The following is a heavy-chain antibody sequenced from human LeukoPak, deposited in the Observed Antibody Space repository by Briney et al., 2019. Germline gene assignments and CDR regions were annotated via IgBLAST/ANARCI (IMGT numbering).Heavy chain of an antibody. Sequence: QPGGSLGLSCPASGFTFSSYGMHWVRQAPGKGLEWVAVIWYDGSNKYYADSVKGRFTISRDNSKNTLYLQMNSLRAEDTAVYYCARDPSSAPYSLIYYYYYGMDVWGQGTTVTVSS. CDR1: GFTFSSYG. D-gene: IGHD5-18*01. V-gene: IGHV3-33*08. CDR2: IWYDGSNK. CDR3: ARDPSSAPYSLIYYYYYGMDV. J-gene: IGHJ6*02.